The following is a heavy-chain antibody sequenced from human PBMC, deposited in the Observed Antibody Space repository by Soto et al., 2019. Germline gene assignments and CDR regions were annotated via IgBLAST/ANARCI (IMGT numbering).Heavy chain of an antibody. Sequence: QVQLQESGPGLVTPSGTLSLTCSVSGVSISRSNWWTWVRQAPGKGLEWIGELYPSGGTTYNPSLQNRVTISVDYSKNHLSLTLTSVTAADTAVYYCGRCLHCSNGGRFDPWGQGALVTVSS. J-gene: IGHJ5*02. CDR1: GVSISRSNW. CDR2: LYPSGGT. V-gene: IGHV4-4*02. D-gene: IGHD2-8*01. CDR3: GRCLHCSNGGRFDP.